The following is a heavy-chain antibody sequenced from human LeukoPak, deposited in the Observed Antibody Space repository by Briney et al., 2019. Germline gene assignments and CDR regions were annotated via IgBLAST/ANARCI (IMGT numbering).Heavy chain of an antibody. CDR1: GGTFSSYA. V-gene: IGHV1-69*05. D-gene: IGHD5-18*01. Sequence: SVKVSCKASGGTFSSYAISWVRQAPGQGLEWMGRIIPIFGTANYAQKFQGRVTITTDESTSTAYMELSGLRSEDTAVYYCAIPKAPGYSYGYPKWLDAFDIWGQGTMVTVSS. J-gene: IGHJ3*02. CDR3: AIPKAPGYSYGYPKWLDAFDI. CDR2: IIPIFGTA.